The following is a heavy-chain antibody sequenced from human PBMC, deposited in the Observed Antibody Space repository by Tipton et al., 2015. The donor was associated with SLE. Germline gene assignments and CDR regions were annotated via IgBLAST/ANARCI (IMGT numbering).Heavy chain of an antibody. CDR2: INTKTGNP. D-gene: IGHD4-11*01. Sequence: QLVQSGSELKKPGASVTVSCKASGYTFTTYAMNWVRQAPGQGLEWMGWINTKTGNPTYAQGFTGRFVFSLDTAVSTAFLQISSLKAEDSAVYYCARDFEGTTTVTTPGCWGQGTLVTVSS. CDR3: ARDFEGTTTVTTPGC. V-gene: IGHV7-4-1*02. J-gene: IGHJ4*02. CDR1: GYTFTTYA.